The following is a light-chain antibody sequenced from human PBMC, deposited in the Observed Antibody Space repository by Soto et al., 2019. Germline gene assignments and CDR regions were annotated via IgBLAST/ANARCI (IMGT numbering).Light chain of an antibody. J-gene: IGKJ2*01. CDR1: ESLSSAY. Sequence: EIVMTPSPATLSVSPVERATLSCRASESLSSAYLAWYQQKPGQAPRLLLYGASTRATGIPDRFSGSGSGTDFTLTINRLEAEDSAVYYCQQYGASPPYTFGQGTKVDIK. V-gene: IGKV3-20*01. CDR3: QQYGASPPYT. CDR2: GAS.